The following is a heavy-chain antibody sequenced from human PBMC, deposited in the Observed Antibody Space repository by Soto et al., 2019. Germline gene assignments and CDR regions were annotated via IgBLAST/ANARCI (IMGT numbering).Heavy chain of an antibody. Sequence: GASVKVSCKASGYTFTDFYIYWVRQAPGQRPEWLGWINPRSAATNYAQNFQGRVTMTRDTSIDTAYMELSSLRSDDTAVYYCARELETLATPLDFWGQGTLVTV. CDR1: GYTFTDFY. CDR2: INPRSAAT. D-gene: IGHD3-3*02. J-gene: IGHJ4*02. CDR3: ARELETLATPLDF. V-gene: IGHV1-2*02.